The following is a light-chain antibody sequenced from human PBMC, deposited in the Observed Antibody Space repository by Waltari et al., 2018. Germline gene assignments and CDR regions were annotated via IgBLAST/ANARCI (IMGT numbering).Light chain of an antibody. CDR3: VLFVGNGLWV. CDR1: SASVSTNNY. J-gene: IGLJ3*02. Sequence: QTVVTQEPSFSVSPGATVTLTCGLSSASVSTNNYPIWYQQTPGQTPRKVIYNTNTRSSGVPARFSGSLLVNKAARTITGAQADDDSDYDCVLFVGNGLWVFGGGTKLTVL. V-gene: IGLV8-61*01. CDR2: NTN.